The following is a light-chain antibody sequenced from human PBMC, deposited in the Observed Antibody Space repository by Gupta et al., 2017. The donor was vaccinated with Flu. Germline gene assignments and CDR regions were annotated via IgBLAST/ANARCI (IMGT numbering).Light chain of an antibody. CDR1: SSDVGAYEY. J-gene: IGLJ2*01. CDR2: EVT. CDR3: SSYTSTSSDVV. Sequence: QSALTQPASVSGSPGQSSTISCTGTSSDVGAYEYVSWYQQHPGKAPKLMIYEVTNRPSGVSNRFSGSKSRNTASLTSSGLQTEDEADYYCSSYTSTSSDVVFGGGTTLTVL. V-gene: IGLV2-14*01.